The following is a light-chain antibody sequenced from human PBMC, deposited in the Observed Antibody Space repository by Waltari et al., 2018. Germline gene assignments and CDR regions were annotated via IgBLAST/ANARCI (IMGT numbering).Light chain of an antibody. CDR1: SSEVGGYNY. CDR2: GVS. J-gene: IGLJ6*01. Sequence: QSAPTQPPSVSGSPGQSVTISCTGTSSEVGGYNYVSWYQQHPGKAPKLLIYGVSHRPSGVSDRFSASKSGNTASLTISGLQAEDEADYYCCSYTTSSTFVFGSGTKLTVL. CDR3: CSYTTSSTFV. V-gene: IGLV2-14*01.